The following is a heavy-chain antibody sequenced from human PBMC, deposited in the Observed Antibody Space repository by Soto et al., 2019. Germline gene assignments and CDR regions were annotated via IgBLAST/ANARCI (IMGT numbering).Heavy chain of an antibody. J-gene: IGHJ4*02. Sequence: QVQLVQSGAEVKKPGASVKVSCKASGYTFTSYGISWVRQAPGQGLEWMGWISAYKGNTNYAQKLQGRVTMTTDTSTSAAYTEQRSLRSDDTAVYYCARVIAAPAAFDYWGQGTLVTVSS. CDR1: GYTFTSYG. CDR2: ISAYKGNT. V-gene: IGHV1-18*01. CDR3: ARVIAAPAAFDY. D-gene: IGHD6-13*01.